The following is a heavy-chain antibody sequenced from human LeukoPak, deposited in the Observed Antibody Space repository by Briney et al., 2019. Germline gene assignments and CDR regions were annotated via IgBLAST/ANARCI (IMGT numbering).Heavy chain of an antibody. CDR2: ISGSGGTT. CDR1: GSYW. J-gene: IGHJ4*02. Sequence: PGGSLRLSCAASGSYWMHWVRQAPGKGLELVSGISGSGGTTYYADSVKGRFTISRDNSKNTLYLQLNSLRAEDTAIYYCAKDLTYYYDSTGYYFDYWGQGTLVTVSS. D-gene: IGHD3-22*01. CDR3: AKDLTYYYDSTGYYFDY. V-gene: IGHV3-23*01.